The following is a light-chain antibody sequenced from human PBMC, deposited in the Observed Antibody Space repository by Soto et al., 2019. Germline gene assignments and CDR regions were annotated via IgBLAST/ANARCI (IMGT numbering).Light chain of an antibody. CDR2: DVS. V-gene: IGLV2-14*01. CDR1: SSDVGGYNY. J-gene: IGLJ1*01. CDR3: SSYTSSSTLDV. Sequence: QSALTQPASVSGSPGQSITISCTRTSSDVGGYNYVSWYQQHPGKAPKLMIYDVSNRPSGVSNRFSGSKSGNTASLTISGLQAEDEADYYCSSYTSSSTLDVFGNGTKVTVL.